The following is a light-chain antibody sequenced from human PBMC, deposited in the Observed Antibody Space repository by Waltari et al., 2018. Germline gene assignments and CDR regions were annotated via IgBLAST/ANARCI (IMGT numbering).Light chain of an antibody. CDR2: NND. V-gene: IGLV1-44*01. J-gene: IGLJ2*01. CDR3: STWDDGLAGGVV. CDR1: RSNIGSNT. Sequence: QAVLTQPPSASGTPGQTVTISCSGSRSNIGSNTVTWYQQLPGTTPKVLIYNNDQRPSGVPDRVSGSKSGTSVALAISGLQSDDEADYYCSTWDDGLAGGVVFGGGTKLTVL.